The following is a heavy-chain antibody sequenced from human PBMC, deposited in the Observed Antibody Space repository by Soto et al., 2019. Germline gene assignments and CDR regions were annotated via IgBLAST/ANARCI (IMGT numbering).Heavy chain of an antibody. CDR1: GGSISSADYY. D-gene: IGHD6-13*01. J-gene: IGHJ5*02. CDR3: ARGGGIAAPGPNWFDP. Sequence: SETLSLTCTVSGGSISSADYYWSWIRQPPGKGLEWIAYIYYSGITYYNPSLKSRLTISLDTSKNQFSLKLTSVTAADTAVYSCARGGGIAAPGPNWFDPWGQGTLVTVSS. V-gene: IGHV4-30-4*01. CDR2: IYYSGIT.